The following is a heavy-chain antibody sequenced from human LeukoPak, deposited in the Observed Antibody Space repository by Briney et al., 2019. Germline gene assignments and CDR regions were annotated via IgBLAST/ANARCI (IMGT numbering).Heavy chain of an antibody. CDR3: AKDVLSGTYYYFDQ. CDR1: GFTFSSYA. D-gene: IGHD1-26*01. J-gene: IGHJ4*02. Sequence: GGSLRLSCAAAGFTFSSYAMNWVRQAPGKGLEWVSGISGSGSNTYYADSVMGRFTISRDNSKNTLYLQMNSLRAEDTAVYYCAKDVLSGTYYYFDQWGQGTLVTVSS. CDR2: ISGSGSNT. V-gene: IGHV3-23*01.